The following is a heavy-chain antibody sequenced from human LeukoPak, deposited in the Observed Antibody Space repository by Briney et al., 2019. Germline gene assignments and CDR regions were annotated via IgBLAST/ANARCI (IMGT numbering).Heavy chain of an antibody. CDR1: GYTFTGYY. D-gene: IGHD3-9*01. V-gene: IGHV1-2*02. CDR2: INPNSGGT. Sequence: ASVKVSCKASGYTFTGYYIHWVRQAPRQGLEWVGWINPNSGGTNYAQSFQGRVTMTRDTSISTAYMELNRLTSDDTAVYYCASGVHYDTAWGQGTLVTVSS. J-gene: IGHJ5*02. CDR3: ASGVHYDTA.